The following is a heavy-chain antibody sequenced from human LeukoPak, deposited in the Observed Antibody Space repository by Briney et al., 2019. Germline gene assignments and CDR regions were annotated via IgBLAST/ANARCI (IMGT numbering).Heavy chain of an antibody. D-gene: IGHD3-10*01. CDR2: IYTGGST. CDR1: GGSISSYY. J-gene: IGHJ4*02. V-gene: IGHV4-4*07. CDR3: ARAPSAGSYSFYYFDY. Sequence: SETLSLTCTVSGGSISSYYWSWIPQPAGKGLEWIGRIYTGGSTNYNPSLKSRVTISVDTSKNQFYLKLSSVTAADTAVYYCARAPSAGSYSFYYFDYWGQGTPVTVSS.